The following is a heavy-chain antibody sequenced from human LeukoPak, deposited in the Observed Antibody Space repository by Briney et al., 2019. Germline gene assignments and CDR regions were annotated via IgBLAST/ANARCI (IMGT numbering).Heavy chain of an antibody. D-gene: IGHD6-13*01. CDR2: VVASGGST. Sequence: QSGGSLRLSCAASRFAFSNYAMNWVRQAPGKGLEWVSTVVASGGSTYYADSVKGRFTISRDNSKNTLFLQMNSLRAEDTAVYYCARGGYSSSWYHFDYWGQGTLVTVSS. J-gene: IGHJ4*02. CDR1: RFAFSNYA. CDR3: ARGGYSSSWYHFDY. V-gene: IGHV3-23*01.